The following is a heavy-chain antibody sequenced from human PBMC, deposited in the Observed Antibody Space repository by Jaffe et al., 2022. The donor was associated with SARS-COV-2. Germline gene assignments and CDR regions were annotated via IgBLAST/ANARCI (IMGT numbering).Heavy chain of an antibody. CDR2: ISYNVTQK. D-gene: IGHD3-16*01. CDR1: GFAFNIFG. V-gene: IGHV3-30*18. J-gene: IGHJ4*02. Sequence: QVQLVESGGGVVQPGRSLRLSCAASGFAFNIFGMHWVRQAPGKGLEWVSKISYNVTQKSYADSVKGRFTISRDNAKNTVYLHMNSLRTEDTAVYYCAKDGGGPADFWGQGTLVTVSS. CDR3: AKDGGGPADF.